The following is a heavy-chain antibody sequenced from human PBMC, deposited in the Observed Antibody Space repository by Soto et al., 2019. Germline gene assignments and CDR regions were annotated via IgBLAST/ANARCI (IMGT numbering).Heavy chain of an antibody. CDR1: GFTFSSYA. V-gene: IGHV3-23*01. CDR2: ISGSGGST. Sequence: EVQLLESGGGLVQPGGSLRLSCAASGFTFSSYAMSWVRQAPGKGLEWVSAISGSGGSTYYADSVKGRFTISRDNSKNTLYLQMNSLRAEDTAVYYCAKTLWACGGDCYTPGNNWFDPWGQGTLVTVSS. J-gene: IGHJ5*02. D-gene: IGHD2-21*02. CDR3: AKTLWACGGDCYTPGNNWFDP.